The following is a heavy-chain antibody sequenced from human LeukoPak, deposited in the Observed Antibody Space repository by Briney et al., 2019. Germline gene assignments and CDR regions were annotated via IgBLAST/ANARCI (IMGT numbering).Heavy chain of an antibody. CDR1: GYTFTGYY. Sequence: ASVKVSCKASGYTFTGYYMHWVRQAPGQGLEWMGWIDPNSGGTNYAQKFQGRVTMTRDTSISTAYMDLSSLRSDDTALYYCAREGNWNYETWGQGTLVTVSS. CDR2: IDPNSGGT. D-gene: IGHD1-7*01. J-gene: IGHJ4*02. V-gene: IGHV1-2*02. CDR3: AREGNWNYET.